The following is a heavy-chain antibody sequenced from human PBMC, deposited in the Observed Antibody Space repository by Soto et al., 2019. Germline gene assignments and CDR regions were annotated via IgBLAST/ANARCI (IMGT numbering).Heavy chain of an antibody. CDR3: AKQQMGVIRALDY. CDR1: GFTFSNYA. V-gene: IGHV3-23*01. J-gene: IGHJ4*02. Sequence: EVHILQSGGGLEQPGGSLRLSCAASGFTFSNYAMSWNRQAPGKGLEWVSTIRETGNTYYADSVRGRFATSRDNSENTLYLQMSSLRAEDTAVYYCAKQQMGVIRALDYWGQGTLVTVSS. CDR2: IRETGNT. D-gene: IGHD1-26*01.